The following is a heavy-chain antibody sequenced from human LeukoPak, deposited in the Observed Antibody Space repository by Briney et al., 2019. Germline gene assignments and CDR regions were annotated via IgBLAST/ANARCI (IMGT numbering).Heavy chain of an antibody. V-gene: IGHV4-59*01. J-gene: IGHJ4*02. CDR3: ARVKRFGDYLDY. CDR1: DDSIYDYY. Sequence: PSETLSLTCTISDDSIYDYYWSWLRQPPGQGLEWIGYIYYSGSTNYNPSLESRVTISVDTSKNQFSLNLSAVTAADTAVYYCARVKRFGDYLDYWGQGTLVTVAS. CDR2: IYYSGST. D-gene: IGHD5-24*01.